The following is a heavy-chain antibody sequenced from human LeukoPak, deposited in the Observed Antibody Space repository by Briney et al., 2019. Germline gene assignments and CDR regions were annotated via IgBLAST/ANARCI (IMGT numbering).Heavy chain of an antibody. V-gene: IGHV1-8*01. CDR2: MNPNGGNT. CDR1: GYTFTSYD. D-gene: IGHD3-22*01. J-gene: IGHJ4*02. Sequence: ASVKVSCKASGYTFTSYDINWVRQATGQGLEWMGWMNPNGGNTGYAQKFQGRVTMTRNTSISTAYMELSSLRSEDTAVYYCARADIDADDSSGYWPYYFDYWGQGTLVTVSS. CDR3: ARADIDADDSSGYWPYYFDY.